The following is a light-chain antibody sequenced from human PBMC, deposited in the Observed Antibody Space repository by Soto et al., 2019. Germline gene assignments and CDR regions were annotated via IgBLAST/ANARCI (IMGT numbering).Light chain of an antibody. V-gene: IGKV1-6*02. J-gene: IGKJ1*01. Sequence: AIQMTQSPSSMSASIGDRVTITCRASQDIRNEVGWYQQRPGKAPKLLVYGTAYLESVVPSRFSGGGSGTDSTLTISSLQPEDFATYYCLQDASYPRTFGQGTTVEL. CDR3: LQDASYPRT. CDR1: QDIRNE. CDR2: GTA.